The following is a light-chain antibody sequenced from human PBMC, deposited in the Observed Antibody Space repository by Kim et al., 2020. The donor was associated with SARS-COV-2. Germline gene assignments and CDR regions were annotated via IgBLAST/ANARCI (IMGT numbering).Light chain of an antibody. Sequence: SYELTQPPSVSVSPGQTASITCSGDKLGDKYACWYQQKPGQSPVLVIYQDSKRPSGIPERFSGSNSGNTATLTISGTQAMDEADYYCPAWDSSTAVVFGGGTQLTVL. J-gene: IGLJ2*01. CDR1: KLGDKY. CDR3: PAWDSSTAVV. V-gene: IGLV3-1*01. CDR2: QDS.